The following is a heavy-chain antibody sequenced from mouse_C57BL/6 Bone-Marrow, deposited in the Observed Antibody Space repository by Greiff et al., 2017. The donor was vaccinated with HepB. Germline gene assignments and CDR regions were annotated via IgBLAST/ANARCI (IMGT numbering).Heavy chain of an antibody. CDR3: ARPDPIYDGYYGAMDY. D-gene: IGHD2-3*01. V-gene: IGHV5-17*01. CDR2: ISSGSSTI. CDR1: GFTFSDYG. J-gene: IGHJ4*01. Sequence: EVQLVESGGGLVKPGGSLKLSCAASGFTFSDYGMHWVRQAPEKGLEWVAYISSGSSTIYYADTVKGRFTISRDNAKNTLFLQMTSLRSEDTAMYYCARPDPIYDGYYGAMDYWGQGTSVTVSS.